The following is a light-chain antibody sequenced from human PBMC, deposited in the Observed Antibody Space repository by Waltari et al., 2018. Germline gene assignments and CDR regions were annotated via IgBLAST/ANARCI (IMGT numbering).Light chain of an antibody. Sequence: EIVLTQSPATLSLSPGERATLSCRASQSVSSYLACYQQQPGQAPRLLIHDASNRATGIPARFSGSGSGTDFTLTISSLEPEDFAVYYCQQRSNWPPTWTFGQGTKVEIK. CDR2: DAS. V-gene: IGKV3-11*01. J-gene: IGKJ1*01. CDR1: QSVSSY. CDR3: QQRSNWPPTWT.